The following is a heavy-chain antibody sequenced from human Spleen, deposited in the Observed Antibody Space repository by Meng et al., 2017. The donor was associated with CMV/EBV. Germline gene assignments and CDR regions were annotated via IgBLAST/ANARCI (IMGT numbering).Heavy chain of an antibody. CDR1: GGSFSGYY. J-gene: IGHJ4*02. V-gene: IGHV4-59*10. Sequence: SETLSLTCAVYGGSFSGYYWSWIRQPPGKGLEWIGRIYTSGSTNYNPSLKSRVTMSVDTSKNQFSLKLSSVTAADTAVYYCARVGAATFDYWGQGTLVTVSS. D-gene: IGHD1-26*01. CDR3: ARVGAATFDY. CDR2: IYTSGST.